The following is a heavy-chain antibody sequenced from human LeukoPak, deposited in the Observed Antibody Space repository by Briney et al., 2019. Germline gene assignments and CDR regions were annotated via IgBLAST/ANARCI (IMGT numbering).Heavy chain of an antibody. CDR2: IYYSGST. Sequence: SETLSLTCTVSGGSISSYYWSWIRQPPGKGLEWIGSIYYSGSTYYTPSLKSRVTISVDTSKNQFSLKVPFVTAADTAVYYCARHLALGPYDYWGQGTLVTVSS. CDR1: GGSISSYY. D-gene: IGHD1-26*01. J-gene: IGHJ4*02. V-gene: IGHV4-39*01. CDR3: ARHLALGPYDY.